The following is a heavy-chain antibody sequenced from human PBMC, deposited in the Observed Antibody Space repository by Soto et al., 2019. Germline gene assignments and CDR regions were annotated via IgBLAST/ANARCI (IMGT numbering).Heavy chain of an antibody. CDR2: IIPIFGTA. J-gene: IGHJ4*02. V-gene: IGHV1-69*06. CDR3: AQSLDTAMVITLDY. Sequence: GASVKVSCKASGGTFSSCAISWVRQAPGQGLEWMGGIIPIFGTANYAQKFQGRVTITADKSTSTAYMELSSLRSEDTAVYYCAQSLDTAMVITLDYWGQGTLVTVSS. D-gene: IGHD5-18*01. CDR1: GGTFSSCA.